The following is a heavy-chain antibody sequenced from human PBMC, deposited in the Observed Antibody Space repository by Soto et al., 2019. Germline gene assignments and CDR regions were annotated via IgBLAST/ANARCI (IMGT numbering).Heavy chain of an antibody. CDR1: GGSISSENW. V-gene: IGHV4-4*02. CDR2: FYHTGIT. D-gene: IGHD3-16*01. Sequence: LQESGPGLVEPSETLSLTCAVSGGSISSENWWIWVRQAPGEGLELIGEFYHTGITNYNPSLAGRVTVSFDDSKDQFSVTLSAVTAADKAVYYCARDRGECSYGHEYWGQGLGVTVSS. CDR3: ARDRGECSYGHEY. J-gene: IGHJ4*02.